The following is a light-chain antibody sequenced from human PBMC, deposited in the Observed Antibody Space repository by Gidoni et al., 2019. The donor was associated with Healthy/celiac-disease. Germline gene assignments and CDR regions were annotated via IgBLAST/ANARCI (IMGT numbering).Light chain of an antibody. CDR1: SSDVGGYNY. CDR2: DVS. CDR3: SSYTSSSPVV. J-gene: IGLJ2*01. V-gene: IGLV2-14*03. Sequence: QSALTQPASVSGSPGQSIAISCTGTSSDVGGYNYVSWYQQHPGKAPKLMIYDVSNRPSVVSNRFSGSKSGNTASLTISGLQAEDEADYYCSSYTSSSPVVFGGGTTLTVL.